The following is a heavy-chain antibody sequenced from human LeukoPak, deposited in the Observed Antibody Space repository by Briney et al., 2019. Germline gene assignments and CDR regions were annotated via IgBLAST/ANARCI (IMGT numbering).Heavy chain of an antibody. D-gene: IGHD2-8*01. Sequence: GGSLRLSCAASGFTFSSYGMHWVRQAPGKGLEWVAVIWYGGSNKYYADSVKGRFTISRDNSKNTLYLQMNSLRAEDTAVYYCAKDLKGYCTNGVCYNFDYWGQGTLVTVSS. CDR1: GFTFSSYG. V-gene: IGHV3-33*06. CDR2: IWYGGSNK. CDR3: AKDLKGYCTNGVCYNFDY. J-gene: IGHJ4*02.